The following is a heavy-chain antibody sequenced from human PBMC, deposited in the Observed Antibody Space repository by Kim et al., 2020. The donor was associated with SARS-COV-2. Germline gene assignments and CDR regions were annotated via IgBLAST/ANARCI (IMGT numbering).Heavy chain of an antibody. J-gene: IGHJ5*02. CDR2: LNTDNRER. CDR3: ANYAAVTTGYGYDP. Sequence: ASVKVSCKASGYTLTELSMHWVRQAPAKGLAWMGGLNTDNRERIYAQKFQGRVTMTMDTSTTTDYMEVRGLTSDDAAVYFFANYAAVTTGYGYDP. CDR1: GYTLTELS. D-gene: IGHD4-17*01. V-gene: IGHV1-24*01.